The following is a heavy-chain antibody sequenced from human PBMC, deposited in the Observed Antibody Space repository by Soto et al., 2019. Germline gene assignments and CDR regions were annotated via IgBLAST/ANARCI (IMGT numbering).Heavy chain of an antibody. Sequence: ETLSLTCTVSGGSVSSGSYYWSWIRQPPGKGLEWIGYIYYSGSTNYNPSLKSRVTISVDTSKNQFSLKLSSVTAADTAVYYCARDEPDYGDYPGYWGQGTLVTVSS. J-gene: IGHJ4*02. CDR2: IYYSGST. CDR3: ARDEPDYGDYPGY. CDR1: GGSVSSGSYY. D-gene: IGHD4-17*01. V-gene: IGHV4-61*01.